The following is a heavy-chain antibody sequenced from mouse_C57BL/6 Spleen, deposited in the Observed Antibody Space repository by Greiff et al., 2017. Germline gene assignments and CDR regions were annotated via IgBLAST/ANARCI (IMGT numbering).Heavy chain of an antibody. CDR3: ARRDGYYFGD. Sequence: QVQLQQSGPELVKPGASVKISCKASGYAFSGSWMNWVKQRPGKGLEWIGRIYPGDGDTNYNGKFKGKATLTADKSSSTAYMQLSSLTSEDSAVYFCARRDGYYFGDRGKATTLSVA. D-gene: IGHD2-3*01. CDR1: GYAFSGSW. V-gene: IGHV1-82*01. CDR2: IYPGDGDT. J-gene: IGHJ2*01.